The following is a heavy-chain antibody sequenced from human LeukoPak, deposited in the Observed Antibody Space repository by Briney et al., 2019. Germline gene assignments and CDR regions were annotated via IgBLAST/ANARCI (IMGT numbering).Heavy chain of an antibody. CDR1: GGSISSGSYY. V-gene: IGHV4-61*02. J-gene: IGHJ5*02. Sequence: NPSETLSLTCTVSGGSISSGSYYWSWIRQPAGKGLEWIGRIYTSGSTNYNPSLKSRVTISVDTSKNQLSLKLNSVTAADTSVYYCAREESGWFDPWGQGTLVTVSS. CDR3: AREESGWFDP. CDR2: IYTSGST. D-gene: IGHD2-8*02.